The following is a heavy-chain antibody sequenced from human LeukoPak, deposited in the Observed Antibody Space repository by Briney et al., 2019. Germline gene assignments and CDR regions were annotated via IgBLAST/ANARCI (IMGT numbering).Heavy chain of an antibody. D-gene: IGHD4-23*01. J-gene: IGHJ4*02. CDR1: GLTFDNAW. V-gene: IGHV3-15*01. CDR3: TTGPGNSGY. CDR2: IKSKNVGETT. Sequence: GGSLRLSCVVSGLTFDNAWMSWVRQAPGKGLEWVGRIKSKNVGETTEYAAPVQGRFTISRDDSKNTVYLQMSSLKTEDTAVYYCTTGPGNSGYWGQGTLVTVSS.